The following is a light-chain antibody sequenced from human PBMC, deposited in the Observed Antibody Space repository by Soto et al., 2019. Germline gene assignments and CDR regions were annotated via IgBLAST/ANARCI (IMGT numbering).Light chain of an antibody. CDR2: DVS. J-gene: IGLJ1*01. V-gene: IGLV2-14*01. CDR3: SSFTSTSTRV. CDR1: SSDVGGYNY. Sequence: QSALTQPASVSGSPGQSIGISCTGTSSDVGGYNYVSWYQQHPGKAPKLMIYDVSNRPSGVSDRFSGSKSGNTASLTISGLQAEDEADYYCSSFTSTSTRVFGTGTKVTVL.